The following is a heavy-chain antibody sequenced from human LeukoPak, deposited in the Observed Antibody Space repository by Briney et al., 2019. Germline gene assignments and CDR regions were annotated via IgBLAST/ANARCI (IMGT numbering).Heavy chain of an antibody. CDR3: VRGTGY. V-gene: IGHV3-64D*06. CDR1: GFTFSTYV. CDR2: ISSNGDNT. Sequence: QPGGSLRLSCSVSGFTFSTYVMHWVRQAPGKGLEYVPAISSNGDNTYYADSVKGRFTISRDNSKNTLYLQMSSLRADDTAVYHCVRGTGYWGQGTLVTVSS. J-gene: IGHJ4*02.